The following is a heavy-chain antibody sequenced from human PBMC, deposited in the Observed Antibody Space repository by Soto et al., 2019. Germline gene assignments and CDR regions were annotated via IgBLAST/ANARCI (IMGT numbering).Heavy chain of an antibody. J-gene: IGHJ4*02. CDR1: GVSISDYY. D-gene: IGHD2-2*01. CDR3: ARDFGRQCSSNRCAPFYFDY. Sequence: QVQLQESGPGLVKPSETLSLTCTVSGVSISDYYWSWIRQPPGKGLEWIGYIHYSGSTDDNPSLKRRVTISVDMSVKQFSLELTSVTATDTAVYYCARDFGRQCSSNRCAPFYFDYWGQGTLVTGSS. CDR2: IHYSGST. V-gene: IGHV4-59*01.